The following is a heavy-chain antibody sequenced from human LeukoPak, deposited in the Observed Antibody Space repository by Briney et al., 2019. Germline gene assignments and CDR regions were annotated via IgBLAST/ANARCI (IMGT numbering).Heavy chain of an antibody. CDR2: ISSSSSYI. Sequence: GGSLRLSCAASGFTFSSYSMNWVRQAPGKGLEWVSSISSSSSYIYHADSVKGRFTISRDNAKNSLYLQMNSLRAEDTAVYYCARESRGYDILTGKYHRGYYSYYMDVWGKGTTVTVSS. D-gene: IGHD3-9*01. J-gene: IGHJ6*03. CDR3: ARESRGYDILTGKYHRGYYSYYMDV. V-gene: IGHV3-21*01. CDR1: GFTFSSYS.